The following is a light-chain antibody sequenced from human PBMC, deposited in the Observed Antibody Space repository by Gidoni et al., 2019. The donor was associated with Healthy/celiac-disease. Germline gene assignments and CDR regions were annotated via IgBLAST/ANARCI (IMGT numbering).Light chain of an antibody. V-gene: IGLV2-23*02. CDR2: EVS. J-gene: IGLJ2*01. Sequence: QSALTQPASVSGSPGQSIPISCTGTSSDVGSYTLGSWYQQHPGKAPQLMFYEVSKRPSGVSNRFSGSKSGNTASLTISGLQAEDEADYYCCSYAGSSTLFGGGTKLTVL. CDR1: SSDVGSYTL. CDR3: CSYAGSSTL.